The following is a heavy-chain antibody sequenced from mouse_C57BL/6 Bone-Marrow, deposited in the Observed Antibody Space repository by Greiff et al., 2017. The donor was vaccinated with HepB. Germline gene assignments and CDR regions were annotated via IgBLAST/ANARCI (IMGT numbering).Heavy chain of an antibody. V-gene: IGHV5-17*01. J-gene: IGHJ3*01. CDR1: GFTFSDYG. D-gene: IGHD1-1*01. CDR2: ISSGSSTI. Sequence: EVKLMESGGGLVKPGGSLKLSCAASGFTFSDYGMHWVRQAPEKGLEWVAYISSGSSTIYYADTVKGRFTISRDNAKNTLFLQMTSLRSEDTAMYYCERDYYGNSYWVAYWGQGTLVTVSA. CDR3: ERDYYGNSYWVAY.